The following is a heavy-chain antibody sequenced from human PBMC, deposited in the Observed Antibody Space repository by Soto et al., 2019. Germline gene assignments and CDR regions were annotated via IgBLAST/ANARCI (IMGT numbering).Heavy chain of an antibody. J-gene: IGHJ4*02. D-gene: IGHD2-15*01. CDR1: GFTVSNNY. CDR2: ISNTGST. Sequence: RGSLRLSCVASGFTVSNNYMSWVRQAPGRGLEWVSAISNTGSTYYAGSVKGRSTISRDSSTNTLYLEVNSLRADDTAVYYCAKVNVVVVAATFEYEYYFDYWGQGTLVTVS. V-gene: IGHV3-53*01. CDR3: AKVNVVVVAATFEYEYYFDY.